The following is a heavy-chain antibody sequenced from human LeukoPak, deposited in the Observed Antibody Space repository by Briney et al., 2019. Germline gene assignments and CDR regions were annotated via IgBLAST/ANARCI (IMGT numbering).Heavy chain of an antibody. V-gene: IGHV1-2*02. CDR2: INPNSGGT. CDR3: ATPRGYYGSESYVW. CDR1: GYTFTGYY. Sequence: ASVKVSCKASGYTFTGYYMHWVRQAPGQGLEWMGWINPNSGGTNYAQKFQGRVTMTRDTSISTAYMELSRLRSDDTAVYYCATPRGYYGSESYVWWGQGTLVTVSS. J-gene: IGHJ4*02. D-gene: IGHD3-10*01.